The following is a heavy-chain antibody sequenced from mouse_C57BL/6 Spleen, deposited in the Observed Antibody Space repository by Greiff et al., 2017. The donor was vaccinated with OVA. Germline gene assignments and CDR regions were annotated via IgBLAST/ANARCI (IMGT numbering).Heavy chain of an antibody. V-gene: IGHV1-64*01. CDR3: ARRRLTGYFDY. D-gene: IGHD1-1*01. J-gene: IGHJ2*01. Sequence: VQLQQPGAELVKPGASVKLSCKASGYTFTSYWMHWVKQRPGQGLEWIGMIHPNSGSTNYNEKFKSKATLTVDKSSSTAYMQLSSLTSEDSAVYYCARRRLTGYFDYWGQGTTLTVSS. CDR1: GYTFTSYW. CDR2: IHPNSGST.